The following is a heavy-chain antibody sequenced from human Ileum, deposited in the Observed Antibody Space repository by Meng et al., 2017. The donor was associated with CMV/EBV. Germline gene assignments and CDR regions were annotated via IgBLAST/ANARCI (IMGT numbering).Heavy chain of an antibody. CDR3: ARDVVGFSSSPFDY. CDR1: GFTFSSHA. D-gene: IGHD6-13*01. Sequence: GGPLRPSCAASGFTFSSHAMPWVRQAPGKGLEWVADTSDVGKRQYYTATVKGRFPVSRDNSDNMLCLQMNSVRDDDTAVCYSARDVVGFSSSPFDYWGQGTLVTVSS. J-gene: IGHJ4*02. V-gene: IGHV3-30*04. CDR2: TSDVGKRQ.